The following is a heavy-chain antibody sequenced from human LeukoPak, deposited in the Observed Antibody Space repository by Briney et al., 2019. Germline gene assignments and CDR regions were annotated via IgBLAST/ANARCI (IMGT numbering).Heavy chain of an antibody. CDR3: ARVRWDDYGDYGRDNWFDP. D-gene: IGHD4-17*01. CDR1: GGTFSSYA. CDR2: IIPIFGTA. Sequence: SVTVSCKASGGTFSSYAISWVRQAPGQGLEWMGGIIPIFGTANYAQKFQGRVTITADESTSTVYMELSSLRSEDTAVYYCARVRWDDYGDYGRDNWFDPWGQGTLVTVSS. V-gene: IGHV1-69*13. J-gene: IGHJ5*02.